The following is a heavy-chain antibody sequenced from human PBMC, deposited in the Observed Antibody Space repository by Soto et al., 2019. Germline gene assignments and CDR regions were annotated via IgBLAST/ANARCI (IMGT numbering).Heavy chain of an antibody. J-gene: IGHJ6*02. V-gene: IGHV5-51*01. CDR1: GYSFTSYW. D-gene: IGHD3-10*01. CDR2: IYPGDSDT. CDR3: ARHRGSRSYSGYYYYGMDV. Sequence: GESLKISCKGSGYSFTSYWIGWVRQMPGKGLEWMGIIYPGDSDTRYSPSFQGQVTISADKSISTAYLQWSSLKASDTAMYYCARHRGSRSYSGYYYYGMDVWGQGTTATVSS.